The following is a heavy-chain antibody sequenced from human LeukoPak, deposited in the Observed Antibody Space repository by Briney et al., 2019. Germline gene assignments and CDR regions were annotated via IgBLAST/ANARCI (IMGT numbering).Heavy chain of an antibody. CDR1: GGSISSSSYY. CDR3: ARGIWFGEPDAFDI. J-gene: IGHJ3*02. V-gene: IGHV4-39*01. Sequence: SETLSLTCTVSGGSISSSSYYWGWIRQPPGKGLEWIGSIYYSGSTYYNPSLKSRVTISVDTSKNQFSLKLSSVTAADTAVYYCARGIWFGEPDAFDIWGQGTMVTVSS. CDR2: IYYSGST. D-gene: IGHD3-10*01.